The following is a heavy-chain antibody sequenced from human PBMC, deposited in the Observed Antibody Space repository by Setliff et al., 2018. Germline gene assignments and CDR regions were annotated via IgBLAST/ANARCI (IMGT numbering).Heavy chain of an antibody. Sequence: SETLSLTCTVSGGSMSTYYWSWIRQPPGKGLEWIGYVYYTGTANDSPSLKSRVTISVDTSKNQFSLKLRSVTAADTAVYYCARGGTFRYFDYWGQGTPVTVSS. V-gene: IGHV4-59*01. D-gene: IGHD5-12*01. J-gene: IGHJ4*02. CDR1: GGSMSTYY. CDR2: VYYTGTA. CDR3: ARGGTFRYFDY.